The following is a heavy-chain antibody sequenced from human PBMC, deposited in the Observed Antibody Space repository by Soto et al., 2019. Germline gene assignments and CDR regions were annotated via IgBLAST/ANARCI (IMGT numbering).Heavy chain of an antibody. CDR1: GFNFDNYG. CDR2: ITYDGSNK. D-gene: IGHD1-7*01. V-gene: IGHV3-30*18. Sequence: QVQLVESGGGVVQPGGSLRLSCQASGFNFDNYGMHWVRQAPGKGLEWVAVITYDGSNKYYADSVKGRFTISRDNSKNTLSLHLNTLKPEDTAVYHCAKDRVGGTFYTPLGFWGQGTLVTVSS. CDR3: AKDRVGGTFYTPLGF. J-gene: IGHJ4*02.